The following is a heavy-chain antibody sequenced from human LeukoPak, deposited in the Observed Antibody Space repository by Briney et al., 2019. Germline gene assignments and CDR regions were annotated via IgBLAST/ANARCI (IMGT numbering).Heavy chain of an antibody. D-gene: IGHD2-21*02. J-gene: IGHJ4*02. CDR3: AKDLPTKCRGDCPSDY. CDR2: ISNNGGRT. CDR1: GFTFRSYA. V-gene: IGHV3-23*01. Sequence: GGSLRLSCAASGFTFRSYAMNWVRQAPGKGLEWVSHISNNGGRTYYAESVKGRFAISRDNSKNTLYLQMNSLRVEDTALYYCAKDLPTKCRGDCPSDYWGQGTLVTVSS.